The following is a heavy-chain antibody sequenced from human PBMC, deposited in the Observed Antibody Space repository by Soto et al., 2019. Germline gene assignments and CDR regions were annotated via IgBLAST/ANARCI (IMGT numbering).Heavy chain of an antibody. CDR2: IYYSGST. V-gene: IGHV4-31*03. CDR3: ARDWKLYGDYRNT. D-gene: IGHD4-17*01. Sequence: PSETLSLTCTVSGGSISSGGYYWSWIRQHPGKGLEWIGYIYYSGSTYYNPSLKSRVTISVDTSKNQFSLKLSSVTAADTAVYYCARDWKLYGDYRNTWGQGTLVTVSS. J-gene: IGHJ5*02. CDR1: GGSISSGGYY.